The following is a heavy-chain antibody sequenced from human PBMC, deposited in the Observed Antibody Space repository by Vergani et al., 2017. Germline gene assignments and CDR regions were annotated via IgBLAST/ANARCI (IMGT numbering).Heavy chain of an antibody. D-gene: IGHD4-11*01. CDR1: GGSISSSSYY. CDR3: ARVRATNSNSYYYYGMDV. J-gene: IGHJ6*02. Sequence: QVQLQESGPGLVKPSETLSLTCTVSGGSISSSSYYWGWIRQPPGKGLEWIGSIYYSGSTYYNPSLKSRVTISVDTYKNQFSLKLSSVTAADTAVYYCARVRATNSNSYYYYGMDVWGQGTTVTVSS. CDR2: IYYSGST. V-gene: IGHV4-39*07.